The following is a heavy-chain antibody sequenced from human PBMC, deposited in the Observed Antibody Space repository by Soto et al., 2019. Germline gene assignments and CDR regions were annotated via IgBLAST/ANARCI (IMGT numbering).Heavy chain of an antibody. V-gene: IGHV1-3*01. J-gene: IGHJ4*02. D-gene: IGHD2-8*02. CDR1: GYTFTSYA. CDR2: INAGNGNT. Sequence: QVQLVQSGAEVKKPGASVKVSCKASGYTFTSYAMHWVRQAPGQRLEWMGWINAGNGNTKYSHKFQGRVTITRDTSASTAYMELSSPRSEDTAVYYCARAIKSSGGYWGQGTLVTVSS. CDR3: ARAIKSSGGY.